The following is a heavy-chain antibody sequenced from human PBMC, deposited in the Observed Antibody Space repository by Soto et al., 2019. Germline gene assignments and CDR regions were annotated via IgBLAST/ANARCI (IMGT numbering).Heavy chain of an antibody. J-gene: IGHJ4*02. CDR1: GYTYNRYG. D-gene: IGHD3-22*01. Sequence: ASVKVSCKTSGYTYNRYGITWVRQAPGRGLELLGWISCYNHDTIYAQKIQGRLSMATDTSTSTAYMELRSLTSDDTAVYYCARSSPYYYDSSGYRFDYWGQGTLVTVSS. V-gene: IGHV1-18*01. CDR2: ISCYNHDT. CDR3: ARSSPYYYDSSGYRFDY.